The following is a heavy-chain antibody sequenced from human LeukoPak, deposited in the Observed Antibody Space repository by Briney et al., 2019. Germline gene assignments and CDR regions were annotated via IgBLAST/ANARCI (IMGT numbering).Heavy chain of an antibody. D-gene: IGHD4-17*01. CDR3: ARSYGAHFDY. J-gene: IGHJ4*02. CDR2: INHSGST. V-gene: IGHV4-34*01. Sequence: SETLSLTCAVYGGSFSGYYWSWIRQPPGKGLEWIGEINHSGSTNYNPSLKSRVTISVDTSKNQFSLKLSSVTAADTAVYYCARSYGAHFDYWGQGTLVTVSS. CDR1: GGSFSGYY.